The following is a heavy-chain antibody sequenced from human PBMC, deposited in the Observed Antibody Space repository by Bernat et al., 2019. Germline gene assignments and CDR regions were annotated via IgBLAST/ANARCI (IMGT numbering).Heavy chain of an antibody. CDR2: IYYSGST. Sequence: QVQLQEAGPGLVKPSQTLSLTCTVSGCSISSGGYYWSWIRQHPGKGLEWIGYIYYSGSTYYNPSLKSRVTISVETSKNQFSLKLSSVTAADTAVYYCARDVVTVSMGAFDIWGQGTMVTVSS. CDR1: GCSISSGGYY. J-gene: IGHJ3*02. CDR3: ARDVVTVSMGAFDI. V-gene: IGHV4-31*03. D-gene: IGHD2-21*02.